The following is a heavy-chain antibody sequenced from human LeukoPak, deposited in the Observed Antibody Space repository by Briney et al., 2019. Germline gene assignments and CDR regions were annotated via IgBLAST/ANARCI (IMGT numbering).Heavy chain of an antibody. Sequence: ASVKVSCKASGYTFTSCGISWVRQAPGQGLEWMGWISAYNGNTNYAQKLQGRVTMTTDTSTSTAYMELRSLRSDDTAVYYCARDYLNHYYYYGMDVWGQGTTVTVSS. V-gene: IGHV1-18*01. J-gene: IGHJ6*02. CDR2: ISAYNGNT. CDR3: ARDYLNHYYYYGMDV. CDR1: GYTFTSCG.